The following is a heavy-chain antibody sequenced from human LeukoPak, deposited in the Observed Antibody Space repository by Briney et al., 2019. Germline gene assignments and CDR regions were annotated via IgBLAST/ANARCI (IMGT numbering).Heavy chain of an antibody. CDR1: GYTFTGYY. Sequence: GASVKVSCKASGYTFTGYYMHWVRQAPGQGLEWMGWINPNSGGTNYAQKFQGRVTMTRDTSISTAYMELSRLRSDDTAVYYCAREGRTMVRGVNWFDPWGQGTLVTVSS. V-gene: IGHV1-2*02. CDR3: AREGRTMVRGVNWFDP. D-gene: IGHD3-10*01. CDR2: INPNSGGT. J-gene: IGHJ5*02.